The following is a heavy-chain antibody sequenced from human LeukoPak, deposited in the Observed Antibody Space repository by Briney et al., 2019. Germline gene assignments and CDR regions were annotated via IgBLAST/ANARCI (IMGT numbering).Heavy chain of an antibody. V-gene: IGHV5-51*01. CDR1: GYSFNNYW. CDR2: IYPEISET. Sequence: GESLKISCKGSGYSFNNYWIGWVRQMPGKGLEWMGIIYPEISETRYSPSFQGQVTISADKSISTAYLQWSSLKTSDTAIYYCATYHSGTSGDWFDPWGQGTLVTVSS. J-gene: IGHJ5*02. D-gene: IGHD1-26*01. CDR3: ATYHSGTSGDWFDP.